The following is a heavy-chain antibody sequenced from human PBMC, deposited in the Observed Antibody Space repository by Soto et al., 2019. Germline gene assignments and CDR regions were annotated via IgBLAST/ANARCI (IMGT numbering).Heavy chain of an antibody. Sequence: LSETLSLTCSVSGGSISSSFWSWIRQPPGKELEWIGYISYSGSTTYNPSLKGRITLSVDTSKNQFSLRVASVTAADTAVYYCARGHRAMEYYYYYGMDVWGQGTTVTVSS. D-gene: IGHD5-18*01. CDR2: ISYSGST. CDR3: ARGHRAMEYYYYYGMDV. J-gene: IGHJ6*02. V-gene: IGHV4-59*01. CDR1: GGSISSSF.